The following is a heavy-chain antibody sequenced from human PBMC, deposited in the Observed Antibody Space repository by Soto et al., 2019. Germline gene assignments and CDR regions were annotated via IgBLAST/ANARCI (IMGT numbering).Heavy chain of an antibody. CDR3: ARYCTNGVCYGAFDI. CDR1: GFSLSTSVMC. V-gene: IGHV2-70*01. D-gene: IGHD2-8*01. Sequence: XGPTLVNPTQTLTLTCTFSGFSLSTSVMCVSWIRQPPGKALEWLALIDWDDDKYYSTSLKTRLTISKDTSKNQVVLTMTNMDPVDTATYYCARYCTNGVCYGAFDIWGQGTMVTVSS. CDR2: IDWDDDK. J-gene: IGHJ3*02.